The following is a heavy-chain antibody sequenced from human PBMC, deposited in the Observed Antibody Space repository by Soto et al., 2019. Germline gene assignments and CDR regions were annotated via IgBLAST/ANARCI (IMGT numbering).Heavy chain of an antibody. V-gene: IGHV3-23*01. D-gene: IGHD2-21*01. CDR1: GFTFSSYA. Sequence: GGSLRLSCAASGFTFSSYAMSWVRQAPGKGLEWVSAISGSGGSTYYADSVKGRFTISRDNSKNTLYLQMNSLRAEDRAVYYCAKFSSGPPCGGDCYYSGVFDYWGQGTLVTVSS. CDR2: ISGSGGST. J-gene: IGHJ4*02. CDR3: AKFSSGPPCGGDCYYSGVFDY.